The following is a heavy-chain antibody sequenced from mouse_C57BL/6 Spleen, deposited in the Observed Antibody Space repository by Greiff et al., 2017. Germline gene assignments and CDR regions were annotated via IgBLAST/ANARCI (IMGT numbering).Heavy chain of an antibody. V-gene: IGHV1-82*01. J-gene: IGHJ2*01. CDR2: IYPGDGDT. CDR3: ARSLAYFDY. Sequence: VQLQESGPELVKPGASVKISCKASAYAFSSSWMNWVKQRPGKGLEWIGRIYPGDGDTNYNGKFKGKATLTADKSSSTAYMQLSSLTSEDSAVYFCARSLAYFDYWGQGTTLTVSS. CDR1: AYAFSSSW.